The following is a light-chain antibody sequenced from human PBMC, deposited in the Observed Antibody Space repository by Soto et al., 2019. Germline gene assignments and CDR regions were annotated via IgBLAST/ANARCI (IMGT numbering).Light chain of an antibody. CDR1: SSDGGGYNY. V-gene: IGLV2-14*01. CDR3: SSYTSSSPYV. Sequence: QSVLTQPASVSGSPGQSITISCTGTSSDGGGYNYVSWYQQHPGKAPKLMIYDVSNRPSGVSNRFSGSKSGNTASLTISGLQAEDEADYYCSSYTSSSPYVFGPGTNVPVL. CDR2: DVS. J-gene: IGLJ1*01.